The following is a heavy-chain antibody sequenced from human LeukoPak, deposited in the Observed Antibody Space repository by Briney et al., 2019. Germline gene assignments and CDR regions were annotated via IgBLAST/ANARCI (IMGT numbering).Heavy chain of an antibody. Sequence: GGSLRLSCAASGFTFSSYAMSCVRQAPGKGLEWVSAISGSGGSTYYADSVKGRFTISRDNSKNTLYLQMNSLRAEDTAVYYCAKNRLVRGTYYFDYWGQGTLVTVSS. CDR1: GFTFSSYA. CDR3: AKNRLVRGTYYFDY. V-gene: IGHV3-23*01. J-gene: IGHJ4*02. CDR2: ISGSGGST. D-gene: IGHD3-10*01.